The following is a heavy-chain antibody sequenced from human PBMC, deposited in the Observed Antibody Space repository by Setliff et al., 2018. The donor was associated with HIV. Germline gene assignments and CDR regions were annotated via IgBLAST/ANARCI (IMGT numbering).Heavy chain of an antibody. CDR2: IYHSGST. CDR3: AKVQGTWYGGKGTFDY. CDR1: GYSISSGYY. Sequence: PSETLSLTCAVSGYSISSGYYWGWIRQPPGKGLEWIGSIYHSGSTYDSPSLKSRVTISVDTSKNQFSLKLSSVTAADTAIYYCAKVQGTWYGGKGTFDYWGQGTLVTVSS. V-gene: IGHV4-38-2*01. J-gene: IGHJ4*02. D-gene: IGHD6-13*01.